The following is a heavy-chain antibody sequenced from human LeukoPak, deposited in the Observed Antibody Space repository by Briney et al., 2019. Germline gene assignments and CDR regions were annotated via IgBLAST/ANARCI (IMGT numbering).Heavy chain of an antibody. V-gene: IGHV4-59*08. Sequence: SETLSLTCTVSGGSISSYYWSWIRQPPGKGLEWIEYIYYSGSTNYNPSLKSRVTISVDTSKNQFSLKLSSVTAADTAVYYCARHFSPHPAGNGRFFDYWGQGTLVTVSS. CDR2: IYYSGST. CDR3: ARHFSPHPAGNGRFFDY. CDR1: GGSISSYY. D-gene: IGHD2-2*01. J-gene: IGHJ4*02.